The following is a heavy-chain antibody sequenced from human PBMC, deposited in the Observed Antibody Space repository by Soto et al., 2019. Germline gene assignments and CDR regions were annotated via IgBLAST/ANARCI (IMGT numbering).Heavy chain of an antibody. CDR1: GDSVSSNSSS. J-gene: IGHJ4*02. D-gene: IGHD6-19*01. CDR3: TRESMSGWSDY. CDR2: TYYRSKWYN. V-gene: IGHV6-1*01. Sequence: SQTLSLTCAISGDSVSSNSSSWNCISQSPSRGLEWLGRTYYRSKWYNDYSVYMKSRISIDPDTSKNQLSLQLTSVTPEDTAVYYCTRESMSGWSDYWGPGTLVTVSS.